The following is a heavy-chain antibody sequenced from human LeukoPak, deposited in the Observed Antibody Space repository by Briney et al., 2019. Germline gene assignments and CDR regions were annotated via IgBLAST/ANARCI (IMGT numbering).Heavy chain of an antibody. CDR1: GFTFSSYS. CDR3: AREEAYDSLDY. J-gene: IGHJ4*02. V-gene: IGHV3-21*06. CDR2: ISSSSYI. D-gene: IGHD3-22*01. Sequence: GGSLRLSCAASGFTFSSYSMNWVRQAPGKGLEWVSSISSSSYIYYADSVKGRFTISRDNTKNSLFLQMNSLRAGDTAVYYCAREEAYDSLDYWGQGTLVTVSS.